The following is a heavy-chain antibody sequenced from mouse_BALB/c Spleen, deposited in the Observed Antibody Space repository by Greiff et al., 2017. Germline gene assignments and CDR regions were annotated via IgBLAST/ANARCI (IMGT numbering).Heavy chain of an antibody. CDR3: TRRRTGYYFDY. CDR1: GYTFTDYE. J-gene: IGHJ2*01. V-gene: IGHV1-15*01. D-gene: IGHD4-1*01. Sequence: QVTLKESGAELVRPGASVTLSCKASGYTFTDYEMHWVKQTPVHGLEWIGAIDPETGGTAYNQKFKGKATLTADKSSSTAYMELRSLTSEDSAVYYCTRRRTGYYFDYWGQGTTLTVSS. CDR2: IDPETGGT.